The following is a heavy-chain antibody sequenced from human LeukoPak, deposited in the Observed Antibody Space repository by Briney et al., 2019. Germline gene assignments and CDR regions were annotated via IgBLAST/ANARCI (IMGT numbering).Heavy chain of an antibody. Sequence: SVNVSCKASGGTFSSYAISWVRQAPGQGLEWMGRIIPILGIANYAQKFQGRVTITADKSTSTAYMELSSLRSEDTAVYYCARDISGKGNMRWLQSDYWGQGTLVTVSS. V-gene: IGHV1-69*04. J-gene: IGHJ4*02. CDR2: IIPILGIA. CDR1: GGTFSSYA. D-gene: IGHD5-24*01. CDR3: ARDISGKGNMRWLQSDY.